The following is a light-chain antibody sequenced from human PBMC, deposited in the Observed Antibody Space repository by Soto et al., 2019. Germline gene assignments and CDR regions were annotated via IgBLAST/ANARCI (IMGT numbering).Light chain of an antibody. J-gene: IGKJ4*01. CDR3: QKYNSAPLT. Sequence: DIQMTQSPSSLSASVGDRVTITCRTSQTIRSSLNWYQQKPGKAPQLLIYLASNLQSGVPSRFSGSGSGTDFTLTISSLQPEDVAAYYCQKYNSAPLTFGGGTKV. CDR2: LAS. CDR1: QTIRSS. V-gene: IGKV1-39*01.